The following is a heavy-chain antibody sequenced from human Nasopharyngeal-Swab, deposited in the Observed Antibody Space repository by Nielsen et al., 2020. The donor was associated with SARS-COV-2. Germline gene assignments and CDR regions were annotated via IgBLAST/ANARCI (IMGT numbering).Heavy chain of an antibody. CDR3: AKSIYGNHRGFDH. Sequence: GESLKISCAASGFSFRNFGMYWVRQAPGKGLEWVAFVSHDGRTEHYADSVRGRLTTTRDNSRNTLYLQLNSLRVEDTAVYHCAKSIYGNHRGFDHWGQGTLVTVSS. V-gene: IGHV3-30*02. J-gene: IGHJ4*02. D-gene: IGHD3-3*02. CDR1: GFSFRNFG. CDR2: VSHDGRTE.